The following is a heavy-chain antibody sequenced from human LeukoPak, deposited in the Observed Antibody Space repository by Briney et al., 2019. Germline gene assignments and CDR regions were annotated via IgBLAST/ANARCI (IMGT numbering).Heavy chain of an antibody. CDR3: ARVPPYSKLRYFDLSGFDP. J-gene: IGHJ5*02. CDR2: IYSGGST. V-gene: IGHV3-53*01. CDR1: GFTFSSYS. Sequence: PGGSLRLSCAASGFTFSSYSMNWVRQAPGKGLEWVSVIYSGGSTYYADSVKGRFTISRDNSKNTLYLQMNSLRAEDTAVYYCARVPPYSKLRYFDLSGFDPWGQGTLVTVSS. D-gene: IGHD3-9*01.